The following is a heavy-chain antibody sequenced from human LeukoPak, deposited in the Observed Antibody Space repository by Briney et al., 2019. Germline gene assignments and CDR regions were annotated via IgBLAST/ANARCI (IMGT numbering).Heavy chain of an antibody. Sequence: SETLSLTCTVSGGSVSSSYWSWIRQPPGKGLEWIGYIFYNGGTQYSPSLSSRVTISVDTSKNQFSLKLRSVTAADTAVYYCARARRQWLVGANIRGDNPPYYYDYWGQGILVTVSS. CDR1: GGSVSSSY. CDR2: IFYNGGT. D-gene: IGHD6-19*01. J-gene: IGHJ4*02. CDR3: ARARRQWLVGANIRGDNPPYYYDY. V-gene: IGHV4-59*02.